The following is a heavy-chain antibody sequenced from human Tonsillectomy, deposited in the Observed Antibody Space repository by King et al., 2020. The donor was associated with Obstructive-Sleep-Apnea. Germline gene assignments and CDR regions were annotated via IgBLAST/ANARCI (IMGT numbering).Heavy chain of an antibody. Sequence: VQLVQSGAEVKKPGASVKVSCKASGYTFTSYGISWVRQAPGQGLEWMGWISAYNGNTNYAQGRQGRVTTTKDTSTSTAYMELRSLRSDDTAGDYCASRYYDILTGYFNWFDPWGQGTLVTVSS. CDR3: ASRYYDILTGYFNWFDP. D-gene: IGHD3-9*01. CDR1: GYTFTSYG. V-gene: IGHV1-18*01. J-gene: IGHJ5*02. CDR2: ISAYNGNT.